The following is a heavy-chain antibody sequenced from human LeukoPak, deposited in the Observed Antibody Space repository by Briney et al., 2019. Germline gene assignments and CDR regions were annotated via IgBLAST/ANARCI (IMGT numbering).Heavy chain of an antibody. D-gene: IGHD3-3*02. CDR2: IKSEGEGATT. CDR3: IAHFPYFYGFDI. Sequence: GVSLRLSCVSSGFTIGTAWMSWVRQAPGKGLEWLGHIKSEGEGATTDYAAPAKGRFAISRDDSKNMIYLQMSSLKIDDTAIYYCIAHFPYFYGFDIWGKGTTVTVSS. CDR1: GFTIGTAW. J-gene: IGHJ6*04. V-gene: IGHV3-15*01.